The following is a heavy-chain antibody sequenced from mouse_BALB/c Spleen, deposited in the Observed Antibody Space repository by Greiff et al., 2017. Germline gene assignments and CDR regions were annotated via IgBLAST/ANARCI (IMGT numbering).Heavy chain of an antibody. J-gene: IGHJ3*01. CDR2: IDPENGDT. CDR3: IMYGNLAY. CDR1: GFNFKDYY. V-gene: IGHV14-4*02. Sequence: EVQLQQSGAELVRSGASVKLSCTASGFNFKDYYMHWVKQRPEQGLEWIGWIDPENGDTEYAPKFQGKATMTADTSSNTAYLQLSSLTSEDTAVYYCIMYGNLAYWGQGTLVTVSA. D-gene: IGHD2-10*02.